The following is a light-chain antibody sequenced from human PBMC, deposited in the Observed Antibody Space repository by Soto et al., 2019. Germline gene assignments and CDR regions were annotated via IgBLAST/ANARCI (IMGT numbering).Light chain of an antibody. CDR1: QSVSSSH. J-gene: IGKJ1*01. CDR3: QQYDTSPQT. V-gene: IGKV3-20*01. Sequence: EIVLKQSPGTLSLSPGDRATLSCRASQSVSSSHLAWYQQRPGQAPRLLINGASSRATGIPDRFSGSGSGTDFTLTISRLEPEDFAVYYCQQYDTSPQTFGQGTKVEVK. CDR2: GAS.